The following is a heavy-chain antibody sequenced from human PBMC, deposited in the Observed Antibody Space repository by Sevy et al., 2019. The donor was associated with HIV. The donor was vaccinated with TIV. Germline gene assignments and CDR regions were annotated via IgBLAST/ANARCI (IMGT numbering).Heavy chain of an antibody. V-gene: IGHV3-7*01. CDR2: INEDGSGK. Sequence: GGSLRLSCVASGFTFTRYWMSWVRQAPGKGLEWVANINEDGSGKYNVDSVKGRFTISRDNAKNSLSLQMNSLRAADTALYYCARDVAAGDYWGQGTLVTVSS. CDR1: GFTFTRYW. CDR3: ARDVAAGDY. J-gene: IGHJ4*02. D-gene: IGHD2-21*01.